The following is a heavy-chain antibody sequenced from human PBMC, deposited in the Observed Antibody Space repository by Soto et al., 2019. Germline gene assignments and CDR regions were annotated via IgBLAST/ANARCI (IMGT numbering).Heavy chain of an antibody. CDR2: VYNSGST. CDR3: ARGIAARTPPDN. V-gene: IGHV4-59*01. Sequence: SETLSRICTVSGGSISSNYWTWIQQPPGKGLEWIGYVYNSGSTNYNPSLKSRVTISEDTSKSQFSLKVNSMTAADTAVYYCARGIAARTPPDNWGQGTLVTVSS. D-gene: IGHD6-6*01. CDR1: GGSISSNY. J-gene: IGHJ4*02.